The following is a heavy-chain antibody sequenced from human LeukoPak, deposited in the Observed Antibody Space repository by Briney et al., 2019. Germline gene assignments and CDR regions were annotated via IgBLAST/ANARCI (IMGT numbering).Heavy chain of an antibody. V-gene: IGHV4-39*07. Sequence: PSQTLSLTCTVSGGSISSGSYYWSWIRQPPGKGLEWIGEINHSGSTNYNPSLKSRVTISVDTSKNQFSLKLSSVTAADTAVYYCARSYCSSTSCYIYWFGPWGQGTLVTVSS. CDR1: GGSISSGSYY. CDR3: ARSYCSSTSCYIYWFGP. D-gene: IGHD2-2*02. J-gene: IGHJ5*02. CDR2: INHSGST.